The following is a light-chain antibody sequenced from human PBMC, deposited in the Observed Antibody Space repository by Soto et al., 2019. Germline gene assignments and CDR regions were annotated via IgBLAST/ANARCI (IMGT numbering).Light chain of an antibody. CDR1: NSNIGTKN. CDR3: GTWDSSLSGGV. Sequence: QSVLTQPPSVSAAPGQTVTISCSGSNSNIGTKNVCWYQQLPGTAPKLLIYDNIKRPSGIPDRFSASKSGTSATLAITGLPTGDEADYCCGTWDSSLSGGVFGGGTQLTVL. CDR2: DNI. V-gene: IGLV1-51*01. J-gene: IGLJ2*01.